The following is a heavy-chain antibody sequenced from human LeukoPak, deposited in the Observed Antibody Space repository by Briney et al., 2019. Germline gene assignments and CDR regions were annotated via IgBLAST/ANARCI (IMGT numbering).Heavy chain of an antibody. D-gene: IGHD6-13*01. V-gene: IGHV4-39*01. CDR1: GGSISSTTYY. CDR3: AKGIRDGHYFDY. J-gene: IGHJ4*02. CDR2: IFYSGST. Sequence: SETLSLTCTVSGGSISSTTYYWGWIRQPPGKGLEWIGTIFYSGSTYYNPSLKSRVTISVDTSKNQFSLKLSSVTAADTAVYYCAKGIRDGHYFDYWGQGTLVTVSS.